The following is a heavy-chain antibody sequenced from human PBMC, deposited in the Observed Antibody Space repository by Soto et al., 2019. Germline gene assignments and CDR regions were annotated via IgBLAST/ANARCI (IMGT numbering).Heavy chain of an antibody. CDR1: GLSLSSSGVG. CDR2: FYWDDDK. D-gene: IGHD3-9*01. Sequence: QITLKESGPTLVRPTQTLTLTCTFSGLSLSSSGVGVGWIRQPPGKALEWLALFYWDDDKRYSPSLKSSLTITKATSNNQVVLTMTKMDPVDTSTYYCALSTPDGILTGYPFDYRGQGTLVTVSS. CDR3: ALSTPDGILTGYPFDY. J-gene: IGHJ4*02. V-gene: IGHV2-5*02.